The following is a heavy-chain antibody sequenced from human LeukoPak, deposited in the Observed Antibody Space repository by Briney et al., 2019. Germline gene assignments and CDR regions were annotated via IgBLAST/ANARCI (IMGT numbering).Heavy chain of an antibody. D-gene: IGHD3-9*01. CDR3: AKADYDILTGYYH. CDR2: ISGSGGST. Sequence: GGSLRLSCAASGFTFSSYAMSWVRQAPGKGLEWGSAISGSGGSTYYADSVKGRFTISRDNSKNTLYLQMNSLRAEDTAVYYCAKADYDILTGYYHWGQGTLVTVSS. CDR1: GFTFSSYA. J-gene: IGHJ4*02. V-gene: IGHV3-23*01.